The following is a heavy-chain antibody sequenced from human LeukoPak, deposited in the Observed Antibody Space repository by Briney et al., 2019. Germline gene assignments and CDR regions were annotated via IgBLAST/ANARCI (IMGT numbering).Heavy chain of an antibody. J-gene: IGHJ4*02. CDR3: AIAAARPYYFDY. D-gene: IGHD6-13*01. Sequence: SEPLSLTCSVSGGSMSSYYWSWLREPPGKGLEWIGYIDYSGSANYNPSLKSRVTISVDTSKNHSSLKLSSVTAPDTAVYYWAIAAARPYYFDYWGQGTLVSVSS. V-gene: IGHV4-59*01. CDR2: IDYSGSA. CDR1: GGSMSSYY.